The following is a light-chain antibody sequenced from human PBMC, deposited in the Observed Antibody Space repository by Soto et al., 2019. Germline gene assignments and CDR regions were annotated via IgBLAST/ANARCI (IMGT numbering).Light chain of an antibody. V-gene: IGKV1-27*01. CDR3: QKYNSVPKT. CDR2: AAS. Sequence: DIQMTQSPSSLSASVGDRVTITCRASQDISNHVAWYQQKPGKVPKVLIYAASTLQSGVPSRFSGSGSGTDFTLTISSLQPEDVATYYCQKYNSVPKTFGQGTKVEIK. CDR1: QDISNH. J-gene: IGKJ1*01.